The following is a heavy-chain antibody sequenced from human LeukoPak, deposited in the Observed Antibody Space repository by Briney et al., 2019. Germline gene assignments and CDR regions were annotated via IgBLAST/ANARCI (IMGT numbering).Heavy chain of an antibody. CDR3: ARVISGRIVALNWFDP. Sequence: SVNVSCKASGGTFSSYAISWVRQAPGQGLEWMGGIIPISSTANYAQKFQGRVTITTDESTSTAYMDLSSLRSEDTAVYYCARVISGRIVALNWFDPWGQGTLVTVSS. CDR2: IIPISSTA. CDR1: GGTFSSYA. V-gene: IGHV1-69*05. D-gene: IGHD3-22*01. J-gene: IGHJ5*02.